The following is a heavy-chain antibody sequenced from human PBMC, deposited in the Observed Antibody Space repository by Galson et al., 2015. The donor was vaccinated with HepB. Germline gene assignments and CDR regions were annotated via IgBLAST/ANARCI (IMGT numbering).Heavy chain of an antibody. D-gene: IGHD1-1*01. Sequence: CAISGDSVPSNSAAWNWIRQSPSRGLEWLGRTYYRSKWYDDYAVSVKSRITINPDTSKNQFSLQLNSVTPEDTAVYYCARDVGIYNWNDFDAFDIWGQGTMVTVSS. V-gene: IGHV6-1*01. J-gene: IGHJ3*02. CDR3: ARDVGIYNWNDFDAFDI. CDR1: GDSVPSNSAA. CDR2: TYYRSKWYD.